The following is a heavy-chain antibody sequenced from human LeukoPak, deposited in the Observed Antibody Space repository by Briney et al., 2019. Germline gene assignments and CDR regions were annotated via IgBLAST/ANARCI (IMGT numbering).Heavy chain of an antibody. CDR1: GGSFSGYY. CDR3: ARGGVYMSAAWYRRDYYNMDV. J-gene: IGHJ6*03. V-gene: IGHV4-34*01. Sequence: PSETLSLTCAVYGGSFSGYYWTWIRQSASKGLEWLGEINLRGSTTYHSSHKSRVSLSLDPSKSQVSLRLHSVTAADTAVYYCARGGVYMSAAWYRRDYYNMDVWGTGTAVTVSS. CDR2: INLRGST. D-gene: IGHD6-13*01.